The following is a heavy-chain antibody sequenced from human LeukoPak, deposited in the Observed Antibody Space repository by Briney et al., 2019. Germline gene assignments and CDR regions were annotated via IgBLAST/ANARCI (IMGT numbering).Heavy chain of an antibody. CDR2: IGTAGDT. V-gene: IGHV3-13*01. CDR1: GFTFSSYD. D-gene: IGHD6-19*01. J-gene: IGHJ4*02. Sequence: AGGSLRLSCAASGFTFSSYDMHWVRQATGKGLEWASAIGTAGDTYYPGSVKGRFTISRENAKNSLYLQMNSLRAGDTAVYYCARAVAGTLPLFDYWGQGTLVTVSS. CDR3: ARAVAGTLPLFDY.